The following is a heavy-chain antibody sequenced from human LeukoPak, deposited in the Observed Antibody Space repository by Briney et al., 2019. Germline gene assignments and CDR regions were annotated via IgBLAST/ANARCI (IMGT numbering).Heavy chain of an antibody. CDR3: ATEYSSGRFDY. CDR2: INSDGSST. Sequence: PGGSLRLSCAASGFTFSSYSMNWVRQAPGKGLVWVSRINSDGSSTSYADSVKGRFTISRDNAKNTLYLQMTSLRVEDTAVYYCATEYSSGRFDYWGQGTLVTVSS. J-gene: IGHJ4*02. V-gene: IGHV3-74*01. D-gene: IGHD6-19*01. CDR1: GFTFSSYS.